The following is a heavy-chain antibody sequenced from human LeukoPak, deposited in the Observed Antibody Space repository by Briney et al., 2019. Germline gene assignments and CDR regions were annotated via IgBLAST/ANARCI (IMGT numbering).Heavy chain of an antibody. J-gene: IGHJ5*02. D-gene: IGHD3-22*01. CDR3: ARDRTMKKGWFDP. V-gene: IGHV4-59*12. CDR2: IYYSGST. Sequence: SETLSLTCTVSGGSISSYYWSWIRQPPGKGLEWIGYIYYSGSTYYNPSLKSRVTISVDTSKNQFSLKLSSVTAADTAVYYCARDRTMKKGWFDPWGQGTLVTVSS. CDR1: GGSISSYY.